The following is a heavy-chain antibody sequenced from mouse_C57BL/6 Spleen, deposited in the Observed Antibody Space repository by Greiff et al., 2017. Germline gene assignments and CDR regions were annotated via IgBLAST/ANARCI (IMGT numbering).Heavy chain of an antibody. CDR3: ARSSSGYRYAMDY. D-gene: IGHD3-2*02. V-gene: IGHV1-9*01. J-gene: IGHJ4*01. CDR2: IFPGSGST. Sequence: QVQLQQSGAELMKPGASVTLSCKATGYTFTGYWIEWVKQRPGHGLEWIGEIFPGSGSTNYNEKFKGKATFTADTSSNTAYMQLSSLTTEDAAIDYCARSSSGYRYAMDYWGQGTSVTVSS. CDR1: GYTFTGYW.